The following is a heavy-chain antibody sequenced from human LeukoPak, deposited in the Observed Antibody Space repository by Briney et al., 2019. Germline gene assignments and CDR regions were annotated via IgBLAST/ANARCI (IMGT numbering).Heavy chain of an antibody. D-gene: IGHD4-11*01. CDR1: GYSFNIYW. CDR2: IYPGDSES. V-gene: IGHV5-51*01. J-gene: IGHJ4*02. CDR3: GTSYSSSRFDY. Sequence: GESLKISCKGSGYSFNIYWIGWVRQMPGKGLEWMGIIYPGDSESRYSPSFQGQVTITADKSIGTAYLQWSSLKASDTAMYYCGTSYSSSRFDYWGQGTPVTVSP.